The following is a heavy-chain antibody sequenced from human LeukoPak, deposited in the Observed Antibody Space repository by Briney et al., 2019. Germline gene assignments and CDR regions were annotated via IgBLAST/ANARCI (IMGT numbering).Heavy chain of an antibody. CDR2: LSGSGNAT. J-gene: IGHJ4*02. D-gene: IGHD5-24*01. CDR1: GFAFTNFA. CDR3: ASQMAATSH. Sequence: GGSLRLSCAASGFAFTNFAMSWVRQAPGKGLEWVSTLSGSGNATYYADFVRGRFTISRDNSKNILYLQMNSLLAEDTAVYFCASQMAATSHWGQGILVTVSS. V-gene: IGHV3-23*01.